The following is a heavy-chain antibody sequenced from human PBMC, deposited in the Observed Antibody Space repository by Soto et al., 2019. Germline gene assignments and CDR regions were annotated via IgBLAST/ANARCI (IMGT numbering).Heavy chain of an antibody. CDR2: ITDSGANT. CDR1: GVTFSSYA. V-gene: IGHV3-23*01. D-gene: IGHD3-10*01. J-gene: IGHJ4*02. Sequence: PGGSLRLSCAASGVTFSSYAMNWVRQAPGRGLEWVSTITDSGANTYYADSVKGRFTVSRDNSKNTLYLQMNSLRAEDTAVYYCAKTFYYGSGTQIVFDNWGQGTLVTVSS. CDR3: AKTFYYGSGTQIVFDN.